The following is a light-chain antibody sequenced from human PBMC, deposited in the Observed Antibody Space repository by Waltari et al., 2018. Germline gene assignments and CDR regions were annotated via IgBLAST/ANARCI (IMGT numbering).Light chain of an antibody. J-gene: IGLJ1*01. Sequence: QSALSQPALVSGSPGQSLTITCTGASTALARYNLVAWYQHHPNRAPKLIIYEATKRPSGISHRFAGAKSGATASLRISGLQADDEADYYCCSYTGSSTSYGCGGGTKVTVL. V-gene: IGLV2-23*01. CDR3: CSYTGSSTSYG. CDR1: STALARYNL. CDR2: EAT.